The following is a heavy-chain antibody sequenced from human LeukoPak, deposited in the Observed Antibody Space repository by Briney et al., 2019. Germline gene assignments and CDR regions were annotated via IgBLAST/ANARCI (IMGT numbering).Heavy chain of an antibody. CDR3: ASALTAVVTPDY. J-gene: IGHJ4*02. Sequence: GASVKVSCKASGYTFTSYGISWVRQAPGQGLEWMGWISAYNGDTNYAQKLQGRVTMTTDTSTSTAYMELRSLRSDDTAVYYCASALTAVVTPDYWGQGTLVTVSS. CDR1: GYTFTSYG. CDR2: ISAYNGDT. V-gene: IGHV1-18*01. D-gene: IGHD4-23*01.